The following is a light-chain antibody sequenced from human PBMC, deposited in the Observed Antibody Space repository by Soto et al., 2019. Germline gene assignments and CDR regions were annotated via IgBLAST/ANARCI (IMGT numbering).Light chain of an antibody. CDR1: QTISNW. CDR3: QKYNSFWT. Sequence: DIQMTQSPSTLSASVGDRVTISCRASQTISNWLAWYQQKTGKAPKLLIYDASSLESGVPSRFSGSGSGTEFTLTISSLQPEDFAPYYCQKYNSFWTFGQGTKVEIK. V-gene: IGKV1-5*01. J-gene: IGKJ1*01. CDR2: DAS.